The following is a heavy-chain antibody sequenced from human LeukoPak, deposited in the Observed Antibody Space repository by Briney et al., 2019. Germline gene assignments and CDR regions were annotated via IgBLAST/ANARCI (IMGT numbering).Heavy chain of an antibody. CDR3: AKESLLSDRITMIVVVTPFDY. D-gene: IGHD3-22*01. CDR1: GFTFSSYA. V-gene: IGHV3-23*01. CDR2: ISGSGGST. J-gene: IGHJ4*02. Sequence: GGSLRLFCAASGFTFSSYAMSWVRQAPGKGLEWVSAISGSGGSTYYADSVKGRFTISRDNSKNTLYLQMNSLRAEDTAVYYCAKESLLSDRITMIVVVTPFDYWGQGTLVTVSS.